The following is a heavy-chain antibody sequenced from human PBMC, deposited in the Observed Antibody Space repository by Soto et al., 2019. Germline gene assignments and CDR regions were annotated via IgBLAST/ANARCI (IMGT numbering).Heavy chain of an antibody. V-gene: IGHV3-15*07. J-gene: IGHJ4*01. D-gene: IGHD3-22*01. CDR3: TTDSYITSIIVRFDY. CDR1: GVTLSNAW. Sequence: GWSLRLSCAASGVTLSNAWINWVRQAPGNGLEWVGRVKSKNDGGTTDFAAPVKGRFAISRDDSKNMVYLEMNRLQTEDTAIYYCTTDSYITSIIVRFDYWGHGTLVTVSS. CDR2: VKSKNDGGTT.